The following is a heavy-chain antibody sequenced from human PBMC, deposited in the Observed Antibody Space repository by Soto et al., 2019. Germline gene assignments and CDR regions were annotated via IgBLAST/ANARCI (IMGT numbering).Heavy chain of an antibody. V-gene: IGHV1-69*12. J-gene: IGHJ2*01. CDR1: GGTFSNYP. CDR2: IIPIFGTV. Sequence: QVQLVQSGAEVKKPGSSVKVSCKASGGTFSNYPISWVRQAPGQGLEWMGGIIPIFGTVNYARKFQGRVTITADESTSTAYMELSSLRSEDTAVYYCARGNHRWLQLWYFDRWGRGTLVTVSS. D-gene: IGHD5-12*01. CDR3: ARGNHRWLQLWYFDR.